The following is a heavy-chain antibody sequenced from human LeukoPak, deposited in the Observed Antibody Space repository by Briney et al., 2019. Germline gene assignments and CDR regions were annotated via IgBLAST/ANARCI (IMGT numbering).Heavy chain of an antibody. CDR1: RFTFRSYA. CDR3: VKAATVTIHYYYYGMDV. CDR2: IRSNGDST. Sequence: GGSLRLSCAASRFTFRSYAMNWVRQAPGKGLEHVSAIRSNGDSTYYTDSVKGRFTISRDNSQKTLYLQMSSLRAEDTGVYYCVKAATVTIHYYYYGMDVWGQGTTVTVSS. D-gene: IGHD4-17*01. V-gene: IGHV3-64D*09. J-gene: IGHJ6*02.